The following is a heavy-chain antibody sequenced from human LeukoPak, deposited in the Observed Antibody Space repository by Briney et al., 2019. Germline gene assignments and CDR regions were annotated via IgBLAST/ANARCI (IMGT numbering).Heavy chain of an antibody. D-gene: IGHD3-22*01. V-gene: IGHV3-9*01. CDR3: AKEGIVVAAFDY. J-gene: IGHJ4*02. CDR1: GFTFDDYA. CDR2: ISWNSGSI. Sequence: PGGSLRLSCAASGFTFDDYAMHWVRQAPGKGLEWVSGISWNSGSIGYADSVKGRFTISRDNAKNSLYLQMNSLRAEDTALYYCAKEGIVVAAFDYWGQGTLVTVSS.